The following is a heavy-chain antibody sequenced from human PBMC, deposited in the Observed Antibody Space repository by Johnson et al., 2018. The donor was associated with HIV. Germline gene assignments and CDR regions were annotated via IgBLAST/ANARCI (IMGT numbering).Heavy chain of an antibody. CDR2: IKSKTDGGTT. Sequence: VQLVESGGGLVQPGRSLRLSCTASGFTFSNAWMSWVRQAPGKGLEWVGRIKSKTDGGTTDYSAPVKGRFTISRDDSKNTLYLQMNSLKTEDTAVYYCVRVELGAFDIWGQGTMVTVSS. CDR3: VRVELGAFDI. J-gene: IGHJ3*02. CDR1: GFTFSNAW. D-gene: IGHD1-7*01. V-gene: IGHV3-15*01.